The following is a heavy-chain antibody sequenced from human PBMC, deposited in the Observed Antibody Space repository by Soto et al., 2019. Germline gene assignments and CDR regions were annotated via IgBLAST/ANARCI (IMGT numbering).Heavy chain of an antibody. Sequence: SETLSLTCAVYGGSFSGYYWSWIRQPPGKGLEWIGEINHSGSTSYNPSLKSRVTIPVDTSKNQFSLKLSSVTAADTAVYYCTSKSTYDTSGNNWFDPWGQGTLVTVSS. CDR3: TSKSTYDTSGNNWFDP. D-gene: IGHD3-22*01. CDR2: INHSGST. J-gene: IGHJ5*02. CDR1: GGSFSGYY. V-gene: IGHV4-34*01.